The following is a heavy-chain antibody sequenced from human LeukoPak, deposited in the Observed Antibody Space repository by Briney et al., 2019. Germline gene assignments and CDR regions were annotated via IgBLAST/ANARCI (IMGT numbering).Heavy chain of an antibody. Sequence: SETLSLTCTVSGGSISSSSYYWGWIRQPPGKGLEWIGSIYYSGSTYYNPSLKSRVTISVDTSKNQFSLKLSSVTAADTAVYYCASTYYDFWSGSRNGDYWGQGSLVTVSS. J-gene: IGHJ4*02. CDR2: IYYSGST. V-gene: IGHV4-39*01. CDR1: GGSISSSSYY. CDR3: ASTYYDFWSGSRNGDY. D-gene: IGHD3-3*01.